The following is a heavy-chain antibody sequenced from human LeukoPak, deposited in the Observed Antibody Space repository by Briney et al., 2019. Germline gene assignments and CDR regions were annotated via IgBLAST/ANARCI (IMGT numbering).Heavy chain of an antibody. V-gene: IGHV3-53*01. Sequence: PGGSLRLSCAASGFTFSYYSMNWVRQAPGKGLQWVSVIYNDGTTYYADSVKGRFTISRDNSKNMLYLQMNSLRAEDTAVYYCAREICGGSCNPPSYMDVWGNGTTVTVSS. D-gene: IGHD2-15*01. CDR2: IYNDGTT. CDR3: AREICGGSCNPPSYMDV. J-gene: IGHJ6*03. CDR1: GFTFSYYS.